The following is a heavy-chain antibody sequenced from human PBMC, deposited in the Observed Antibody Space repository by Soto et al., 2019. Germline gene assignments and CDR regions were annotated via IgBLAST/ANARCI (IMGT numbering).Heavy chain of an antibody. CDR2: INHSGDT. Sequence: QVQLQQWGTELLKPSETLSLTCAVYGESFSGYYWSWIRQPPGKGLEWIGEINHSGDTNYNPSLKSRVTISADTSKNQFSLKLSSVTDADTAVYYCARKAQQLPIDYWGQGALVTVSS. CDR1: GESFSGYY. V-gene: IGHV4-34*01. CDR3: ARKAQQLPIDY. J-gene: IGHJ4*02. D-gene: IGHD6-13*01.